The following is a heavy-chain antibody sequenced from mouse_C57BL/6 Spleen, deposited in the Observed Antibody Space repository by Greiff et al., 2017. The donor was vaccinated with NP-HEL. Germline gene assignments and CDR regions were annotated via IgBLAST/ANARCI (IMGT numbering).Heavy chain of an antibody. D-gene: IGHD1-1*01. CDR1: GYTFTSYW. J-gene: IGHJ2*01. Sequence: QVQLQQSGAELVMPGASVKLSCKASGYTFTSYWMHWVKQRPGQGLEWIGEIDPSDSYTNYNQKFKGKSTLTVDKSSSTAYMQLSSLTSEDSAVYYCARRGGTTVVTYFDYWGQGTTLTVSS. CDR3: ARRGGTTVVTYFDY. V-gene: IGHV1-69*01. CDR2: IDPSDSYT.